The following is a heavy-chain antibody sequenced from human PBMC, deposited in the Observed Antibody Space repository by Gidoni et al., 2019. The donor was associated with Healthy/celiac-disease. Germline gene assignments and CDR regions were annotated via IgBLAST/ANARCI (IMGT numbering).Heavy chain of an antibody. CDR2: INAGNGNT. J-gene: IGHJ3*02. V-gene: IGHV1-3*01. D-gene: IGHD2-2*01. CDR1: GDTFTSYA. CDR3: ARESLDCSSTSCYLYAFDI. Sequence: QVQLVQSGAEVKKPGAAVKVSCKASGDTFTSYALHWVRQAPGQRLEWMGWINAGNGNTKYSQKFQGRVTITRDTSASTAYMELSSLRSEDTAVYYCARESLDCSSTSCYLYAFDIWGQGTMVTVSS.